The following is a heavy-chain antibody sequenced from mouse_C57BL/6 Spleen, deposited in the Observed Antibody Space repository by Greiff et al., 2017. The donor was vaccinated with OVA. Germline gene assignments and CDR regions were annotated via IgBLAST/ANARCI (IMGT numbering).Heavy chain of an antibody. D-gene: IGHD5-1*01. V-gene: IGHV1-50*01. CDR1: GYTFTSYW. J-gene: IGHJ2*01. CDR2: IDPSDSYT. Sequence: VQLQQPGAELVKPGASVKLSCKASGYTFTSYWMQWVKQRPGQGLEWIGEIDPSDSYTNYNQKFKGKATLTVDTSSSTAYMQLSSLTSEDSAVYYCARLQSNFDYWGQGTTLTVSS. CDR3: ARLQSNFDY.